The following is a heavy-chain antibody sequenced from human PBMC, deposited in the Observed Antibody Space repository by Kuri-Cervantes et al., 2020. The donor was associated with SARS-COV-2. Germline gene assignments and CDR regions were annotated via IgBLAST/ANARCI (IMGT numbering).Heavy chain of an antibody. Sequence: ASVKVSCKASGYTFSDYYMHWVRQAPGQGLEWMGGFDPEDGETIYAQKFQGRVTMTEDTSTDTAYMELSSLRSDDTAVYYCARVAGRVGATYYWGQGTLVTVSS. CDR1: GYTFSDYY. D-gene: IGHD1-26*01. V-gene: IGHV1-24*01. J-gene: IGHJ4*02. CDR3: ARVAGRVGATYY. CDR2: FDPEDGET.